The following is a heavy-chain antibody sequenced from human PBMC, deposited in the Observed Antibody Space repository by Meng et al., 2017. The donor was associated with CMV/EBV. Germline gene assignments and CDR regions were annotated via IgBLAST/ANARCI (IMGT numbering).Heavy chain of an antibody. CDR3: AKRKGGYSYGDFDY. CDR1: GFTFSSYW. D-gene: IGHD5-18*01. CDR2: INSDGSST. J-gene: IGHJ4*02. Sequence: GESLKISCAASGFTFSSYWMHWVRQAPGKGLVWVSRINSDGSSTSYADSVKGRFTISRDNSKNTLYLQMNSLRAEDTAVYYCAKRKGGYSYGDFDYWGQGTLVTVSS. V-gene: IGHV3-74*01.